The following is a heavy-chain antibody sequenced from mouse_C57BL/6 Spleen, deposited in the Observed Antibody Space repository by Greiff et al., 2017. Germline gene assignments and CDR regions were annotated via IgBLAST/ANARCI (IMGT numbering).Heavy chain of an antibody. D-gene: IGHD2-3*01. CDR3: ARDGYYVGFDY. Sequence: EVKLVESEGGLVQPGSSMKLSCTASGFTFSDYYMAWVRQVPEKGLEWVANINYDGSSTYYLDSLKSRFIIPRDNAKNILYLQRSSLKSEDTATYYCARDGYYVGFDYWGQGTTLTVSS. V-gene: IGHV5-16*01. CDR1: GFTFSDYY. CDR2: INYDGSST. J-gene: IGHJ2*01.